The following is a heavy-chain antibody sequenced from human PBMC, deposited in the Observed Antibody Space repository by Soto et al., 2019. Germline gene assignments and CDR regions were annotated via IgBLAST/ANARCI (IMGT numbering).Heavy chain of an antibody. CDR2: ISWNSGNI. CDR3: AKDTYSSSPYYMDV. CDR1: GFTFDDYA. J-gene: IGHJ6*03. Sequence: EVQLVESGGGLVQPGRSLRISCAASGFTFDDYAMHWVRQVPGKGLEWVSGISWNSGNIGYADSVKGRFTIARDNAKNSLYLQMNSLRVEDTALYYCAKDTYSSSPYYMDVWGKGTTVTVSS. V-gene: IGHV3-9*01. D-gene: IGHD6-6*01.